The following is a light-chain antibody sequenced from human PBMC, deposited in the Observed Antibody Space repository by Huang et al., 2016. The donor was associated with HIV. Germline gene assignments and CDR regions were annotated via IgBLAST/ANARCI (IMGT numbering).Light chain of an antibody. J-gene: IGKJ4*01. CDR1: QSVRSY. CDR2: DTS. Sequence: EIVLTQSPATLSLSPGETATLSCRASQSVRSYLAWYQHKPGQAPRLPIYDTSIRASGVPGRISGGGSGTDFTLTISGLEPEDFAVYYCQQRSNWPLTFGGGTKVEI. V-gene: IGKV3-11*01. CDR3: QQRSNWPLT.